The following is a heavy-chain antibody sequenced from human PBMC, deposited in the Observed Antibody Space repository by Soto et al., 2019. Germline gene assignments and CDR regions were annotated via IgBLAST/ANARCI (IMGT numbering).Heavy chain of an antibody. Sequence: ASVKVSCKASGYTFTDYAISWVRQAPGRGLEWMGWVNTYNGNPNYAQIFQGRVTMTTDTSTDTAYMELRSLKSDDSAVYYCARDSQYSTSWQRFDSWGQGTLVTVS. V-gene: IGHV1-18*01. D-gene: IGHD6-13*01. CDR1: GYTFTDYA. CDR3: ARDSQYSTSWQRFDS. CDR2: VNTYNGNP. J-gene: IGHJ4*02.